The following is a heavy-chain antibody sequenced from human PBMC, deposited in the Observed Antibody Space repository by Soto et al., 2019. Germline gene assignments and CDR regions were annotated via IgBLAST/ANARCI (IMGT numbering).Heavy chain of an antibody. CDR2: INPNSGGT. CDR1: GYTFTGYY. Sequence: QVQLVQSGAEVKKPGASVKVSCKASGYTFTGYYMHWVRQAPGQGLEWMGWINPNSGGTNYAQKLQGWVTMTRDTSISTAYMELSRPRSDATAVYYCAILGGERGYCSGGSCPFDYWGQGTLVTVSS. D-gene: IGHD2-15*01. CDR3: AILGGERGYCSGGSCPFDY. J-gene: IGHJ4*02. V-gene: IGHV1-2*04.